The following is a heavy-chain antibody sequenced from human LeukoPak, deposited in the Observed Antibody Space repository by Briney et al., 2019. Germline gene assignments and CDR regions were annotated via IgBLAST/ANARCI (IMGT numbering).Heavy chain of an antibody. Sequence: GGSLRLSCAASGFTVSSNYMSWVRQAPGKGLEWVSVIYGGGTTYYAGSVKGRFTLSRDNSKNTLYLQMNSLRAEDTAVYYCARGYCSGGNCYHFDYWGQGALVTVSS. CDR1: GFTVSSNY. J-gene: IGHJ4*02. CDR2: IYGGGTT. CDR3: ARGYCSGGNCYHFDY. V-gene: IGHV3-53*01. D-gene: IGHD2-15*01.